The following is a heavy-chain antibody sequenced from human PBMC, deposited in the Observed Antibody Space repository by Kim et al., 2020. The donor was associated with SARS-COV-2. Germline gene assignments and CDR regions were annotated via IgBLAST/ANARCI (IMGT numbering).Heavy chain of an antibody. J-gene: IGHJ6*02. V-gene: IGHV3-23*01. CDR3: AKSVGEYYYYYGLDV. CDR1: GFIFMNYA. CDR2: ISGSGGST. Sequence: GGSLRLSCDASGFIFMNYAMTWVRQAPGKGLEWVAAISGSGGSTDYVDSVKGRFTISRDTSKETVYLQMSSLRAEDTAVYFCAKSVGEYYYYYGLDVWGQGTTVIGSS. D-gene: IGHD3-10*01.